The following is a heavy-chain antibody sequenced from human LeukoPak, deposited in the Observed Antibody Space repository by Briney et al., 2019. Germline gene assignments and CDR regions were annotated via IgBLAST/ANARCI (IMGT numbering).Heavy chain of an antibody. CDR1: GFTFSSYA. J-gene: IGHJ4*02. Sequence: GGALRLSCSAPGFTFSSYAMSWGRQATGKVLEWVSAISCSGSSSYYADPVKGRFTIPGDNSKKQGSLQINSLRHEGTSVYYCAKDRGYSYGDYYFDYWGQGTLVTVSS. CDR2: ISCSGSSS. CDR3: AKDRGYSYGDYYFDY. D-gene: IGHD5-18*01. V-gene: IGHV3-23*01.